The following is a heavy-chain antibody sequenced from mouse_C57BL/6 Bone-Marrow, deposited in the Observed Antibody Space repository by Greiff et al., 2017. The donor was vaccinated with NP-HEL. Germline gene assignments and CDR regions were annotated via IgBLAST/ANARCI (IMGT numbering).Heavy chain of an antibody. J-gene: IGHJ3*01. CDR3: ARAHYGNYAWFAY. Sequence: EVKLLESEGGLVQPGSSMKLSCTASGFTFSDYYMAWVRQVPEKGLEWVANINYDGSSTYYLDSLKSRFIISRDNAKNILYLQMSSLKSEDTATYYCARAHYGNYAWFAYWGQGTLVTVSA. D-gene: IGHD2-1*01. V-gene: IGHV5-16*01. CDR2: INYDGSST. CDR1: GFTFSDYY.